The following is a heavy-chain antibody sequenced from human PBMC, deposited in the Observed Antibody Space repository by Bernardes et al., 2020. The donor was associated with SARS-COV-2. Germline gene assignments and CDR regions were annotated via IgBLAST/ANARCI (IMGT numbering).Heavy chain of an antibody. D-gene: IGHD3-10*01. V-gene: IGHV4-59*11. Sequence: SETLSLTCTVSGGSISSHYWSWIRQPPGKGLEWIGSIYYSGSTTYNPSLKSRVTLSVDTSKSQFSLKLSSVTAADTAVYYCAREGGTSGRGMDVWGQGTTVTVSS. J-gene: IGHJ6*02. CDR3: AREGGTSGRGMDV. CDR2: IYYSGST. CDR1: GGSISSHY.